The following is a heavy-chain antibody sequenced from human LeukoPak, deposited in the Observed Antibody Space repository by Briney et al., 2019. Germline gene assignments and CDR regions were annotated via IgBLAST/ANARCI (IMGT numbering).Heavy chain of an antibody. J-gene: IGHJ4*02. Sequence: GGSLRLSCAASGFTFSSYAMSWVREAPGKGLEWVSAISGSGGSTYYADSVKGRFTISRDNSKNTLYLQMNSLRAEDTAVYYCAKDRVIVVVPNFDYWGQGTLVTVSS. CDR1: GFTFSSYA. V-gene: IGHV3-23*01. D-gene: IGHD3-22*01. CDR2: ISGSGGST. CDR3: AKDRVIVVVPNFDY.